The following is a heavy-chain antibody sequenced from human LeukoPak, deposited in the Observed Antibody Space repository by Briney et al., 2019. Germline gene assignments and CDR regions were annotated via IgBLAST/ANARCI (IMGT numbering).Heavy chain of an antibody. CDR3: ARHKAVNDPHNYYDSSGYYPSFDY. CDR1: GGSISSYY. J-gene: IGHJ4*02. Sequence: SETLSLICTVSGGSISSYYWSWIRQPPGKGLEWIGYIYYSGSTNYNPSLKSRVTISVDTSKNQFSLKLSSVTAADTAVYYCARHKAVNDPHNYYDSSGYYPSFDYWGQGTLVTVSS. CDR2: IYYSGST. D-gene: IGHD3-22*01. V-gene: IGHV4-59*08.